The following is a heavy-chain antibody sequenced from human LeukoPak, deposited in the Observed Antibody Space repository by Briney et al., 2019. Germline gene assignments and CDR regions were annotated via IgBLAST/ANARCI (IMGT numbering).Heavy chain of an antibody. J-gene: IGHJ4*02. CDR1: GFTFSSYA. V-gene: IGHV3-30-3*01. CDR2: ISYDRSNK. CDR3: ARDYLGTGRTKFDY. D-gene: IGHD3-10*01. Sequence: PGGSLRLSCAASGFTFSSYAMHWVRQAPGKGLEWVAVISYDRSNKYYADSVKGRFTISRDNSKNTLYLQMNSLRAEDTAVYYCARDYLGTGRTKFDYWGQGTLVAVSS.